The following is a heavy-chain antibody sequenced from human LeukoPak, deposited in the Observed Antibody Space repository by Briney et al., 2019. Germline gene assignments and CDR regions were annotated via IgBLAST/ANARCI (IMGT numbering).Heavy chain of an antibody. CDR1: GFTFSSYG. CDR2: VSGSGGST. J-gene: IGHJ4*02. Sequence: GGSLRLSCAASGFTFSSYGMSWVRQAPGKGLEWVSAVSGSGGSTYYADSVKGRFTISRDNSKNTLYLQMNSLRAEDTAVYYCAKDDIVVVPARYDYWGQGTLVTVSS. D-gene: IGHD2-2*01. CDR3: AKDDIVVVPARYDY. V-gene: IGHV3-23*01.